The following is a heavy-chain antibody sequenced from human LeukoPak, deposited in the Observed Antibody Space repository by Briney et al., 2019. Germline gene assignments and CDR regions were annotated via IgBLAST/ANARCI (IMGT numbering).Heavy chain of an antibody. V-gene: IGHV1-46*01. CDR1: GYTFTSYY. J-gene: IGHJ4*02. D-gene: IGHD2-15*01. CDR3: ASSRSGGSWGLFDY. CDR2: INPRGGFT. Sequence: ASVKVSCKASGYTFTSYYIHWVRQAPGQGLEWMGIINPRGGFTTYAQKFQGRVTMTRDTSTSTVYMELSSLRSEDTAVYYCASSRSGGSWGLFDYWGQGTLVTVSS.